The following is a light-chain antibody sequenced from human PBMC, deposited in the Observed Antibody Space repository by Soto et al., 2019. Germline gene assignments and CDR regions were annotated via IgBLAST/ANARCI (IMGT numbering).Light chain of an antibody. CDR1: SSDGGGYNY. J-gene: IGLJ1*01. Sequence: QSALTQPASVSGSPGQSITISCTGTSSDGGGYNYVSWYQQHPGKAPKLMIYEVSNRPSGVSNRFSGSKSGNTASLTISGLQAEDEADYYCSSYPSSSTVFGTGTKLTVL. CDR3: SSYPSSSTV. CDR2: EVS. V-gene: IGLV2-14*01.